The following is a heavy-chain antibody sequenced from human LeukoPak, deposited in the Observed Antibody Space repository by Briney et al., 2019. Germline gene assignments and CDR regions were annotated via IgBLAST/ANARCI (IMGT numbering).Heavy chain of an antibody. Sequence: SETLSLTCTVSGDSISSGDYYWSWIRQPAGKGLEWIGRISSSGSTNYNPSLKSRVTISVDTSKNQFSLKLSSVTAADTAVYYCARDLRDGYNLEYFDYWGQGTLVTVSS. CDR1: GDSISSGDYY. CDR3: ARDLRDGYNLEYFDY. D-gene: IGHD5-24*01. J-gene: IGHJ4*02. V-gene: IGHV4-61*02. CDR2: ISSSGST.